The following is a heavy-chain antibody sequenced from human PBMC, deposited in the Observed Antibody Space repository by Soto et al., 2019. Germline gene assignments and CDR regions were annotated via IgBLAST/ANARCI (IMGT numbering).Heavy chain of an antibody. J-gene: IGHJ6*02. V-gene: IGHV4-61*01. CDR1: GGSVSSGSYY. Sequence: SETLSLTCTVSGGSVSSGSYYWSWIRQPPGKGLEWIGYIYYSGSTNYNPSLKSRVTISVDTSKNQFSLKLSSVTAADTAVYYCARDRSVGGVRSWGMDVWGQGTTVTVSS. CDR2: IYYSGST. D-gene: IGHD3-16*01. CDR3: ARDRSVGGVRSWGMDV.